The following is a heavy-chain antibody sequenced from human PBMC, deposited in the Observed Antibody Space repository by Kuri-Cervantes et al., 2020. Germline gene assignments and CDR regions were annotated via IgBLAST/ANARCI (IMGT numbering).Heavy chain of an antibody. Sequence: GGSLRLSCAASGFTFSSYAMHWVRQAPGEGLEWVAVISYDGSNKYYADSVKGRFTISRDNSKNTLYLQMNSLRAEDTAVYYCARDLWFGEFRWFDPWGQGTLVTVSS. CDR1: GFTFSSYA. CDR2: ISYDGSNK. CDR3: ARDLWFGEFRWFDP. J-gene: IGHJ5*02. V-gene: IGHV3-30-3*01. D-gene: IGHD3-10*01.